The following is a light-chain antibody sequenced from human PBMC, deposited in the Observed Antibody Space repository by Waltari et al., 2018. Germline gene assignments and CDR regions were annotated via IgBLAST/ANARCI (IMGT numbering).Light chain of an antibody. V-gene: IGKV3-11*01. J-gene: IGKJ4*01. Sequence: EIVLTQSPATLSLSPGERATLSCRASQCVSSYLAWYQQKSGQAPRLPIYDASNRATGIPARCSGCGSGTDFTLTISSLEPEDFAVYYCQQRSDWLLTFGGGTKVEIK. CDR1: QCVSSY. CDR2: DAS. CDR3: QQRSDWLLT.